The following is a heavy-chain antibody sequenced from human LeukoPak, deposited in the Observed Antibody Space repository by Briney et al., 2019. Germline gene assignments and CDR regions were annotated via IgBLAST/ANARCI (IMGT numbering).Heavy chain of an antibody. D-gene: IGHD7-27*01. Sequence: PRASVKVSCKASGYTFTSYNINWVRQPTGQGLEWMGWMNPNNGDTGYAQKFQGRVSMTRDTSISTAYMELSSLTFEDTAVYYCARGPPNWGMVGYWGQGTLVTVSS. CDR2: MNPNNGDT. CDR1: GYTFTSYN. V-gene: IGHV1-8*01. J-gene: IGHJ4*02. CDR3: ARGPPNWGMVGY.